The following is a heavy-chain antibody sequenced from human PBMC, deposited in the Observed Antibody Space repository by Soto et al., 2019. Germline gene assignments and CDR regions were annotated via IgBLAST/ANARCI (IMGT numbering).Heavy chain of an antibody. J-gene: IGHJ4*02. CDR1: GGSFSGYY. CDR2: INHSGST. Sequence: QVQLQQWGAGLLKPSETLSLTCAVYGGSFSGYYWSWIRQPPGKGLEWIGEINHSGSTNYNPSLKSRVTISVDTSKNQFALKLSSVTAADTAVYYCVRRGRWLQSVDYWGQGTLVTVSS. V-gene: IGHV4-34*01. D-gene: IGHD5-12*01. CDR3: VRRGRWLQSVDY.